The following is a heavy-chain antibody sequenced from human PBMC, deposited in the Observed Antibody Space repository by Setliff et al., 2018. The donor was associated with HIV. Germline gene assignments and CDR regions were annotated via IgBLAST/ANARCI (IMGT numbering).Heavy chain of an antibody. CDR2: IYYSGSA. V-gene: IGHV4-30-4*01. D-gene: IGHD2-2*02. CDR1: GDSIDRSNFF. J-gene: IGHJ4*02. CDR3: TTGYRDAPHDNY. Sequence: PSETLSLTCTVSGDSIDRSNFFWTWIRQHPGKGLEWIGYIYYSGSATYNPSLKSQASISVDTSRNEFSLKLSSVTAEDTAVYYCTTGYRDAPHDNYWGQGTLVTVSS.